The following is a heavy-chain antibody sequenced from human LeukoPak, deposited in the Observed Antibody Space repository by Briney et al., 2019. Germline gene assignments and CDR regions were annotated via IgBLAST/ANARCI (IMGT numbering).Heavy chain of an antibody. CDR2: IYYSGST. D-gene: IGHD3-22*01. CDR1: GGSISSSSYY. CDR3: ARNYYDSSGYYSDSYYFDY. Sequence: SETLSLTCTVSGGSISSSSYYWGWLRQPPGKGLEWIGSIYYSGSTYYNPPLKSRVTISVDTSKNQFSLKLSSVTAADTAVYYCARNYYDSSGYYSDSYYFDYWGQGTLVTVSS. V-gene: IGHV4-39*01. J-gene: IGHJ4*02.